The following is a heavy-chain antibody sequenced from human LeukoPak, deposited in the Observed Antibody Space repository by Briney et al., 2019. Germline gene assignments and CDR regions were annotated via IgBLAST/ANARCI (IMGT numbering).Heavy chain of an antibody. CDR3: VREVYASGRYYFDY. CDR1: GFTFSSYW. Sequence: GGSLRLSCAASGFTFSSYWMHWVRQAPGKGLVWVSRINSDGSSTTYADSVKGRFTISRDNAKNTLYLRMNSLRAEDTAVYYCVREVYASGRYYFDYWGQGTLVTVSS. J-gene: IGHJ4*02. D-gene: IGHD3-10*01. V-gene: IGHV3-74*01. CDR2: INSDGSST.